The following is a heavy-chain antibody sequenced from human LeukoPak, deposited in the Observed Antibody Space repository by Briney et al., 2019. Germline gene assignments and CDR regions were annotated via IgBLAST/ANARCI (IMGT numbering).Heavy chain of an antibody. V-gene: IGHV1-8*01. D-gene: IGHD3-10*01. CDR2: MNPNSGNT. CDR1: GYTFTSYD. Sequence: GASVKVSCKASGYTFTSYDINWVRQATGQGLEWMGWMNPNSGNTGYAQKFQGRVTMTRNTSISTAYMELSSLRSEDTAVYHCARPRALFSGFGDPTHYYYGMDVWGQGTTVTVSS. J-gene: IGHJ6*02. CDR3: ARPRALFSGFGDPTHYYYGMDV.